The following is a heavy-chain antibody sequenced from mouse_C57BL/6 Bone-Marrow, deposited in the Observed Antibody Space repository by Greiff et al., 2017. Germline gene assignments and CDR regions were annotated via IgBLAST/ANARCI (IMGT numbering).Heavy chain of an antibody. J-gene: IGHJ3*01. Sequence: VQLQQSGAELVKPGASVKLSCTASGFNIKDYYMHWVKQRTEQGLEWIGRIDPEDGETEYAPKFQGKATITADTSSNTAYLQLSSLTSEDTAVYYCARDGYRAYWGQGTLVTVSA. D-gene: IGHD2-3*01. CDR1: GFNIKDYY. V-gene: IGHV14-2*01. CDR2: IDPEDGET. CDR3: ARDGYRAY.